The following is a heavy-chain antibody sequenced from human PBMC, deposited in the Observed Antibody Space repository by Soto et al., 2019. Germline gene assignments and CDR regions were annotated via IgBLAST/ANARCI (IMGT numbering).Heavy chain of an antibody. J-gene: IGHJ4*02. CDR1: GFTFSSYG. Sequence: GGSLRLSCAASGFTFSSYGMHWVRQAPGKGLEWVAVISYDGSNKYYADSVKGRFTISRDNSKNTLYLQMNSLRAEDTAVYYWAKEMTRFGDYPNEYYFDYWGQGTLVTVSS. D-gene: IGHD4-17*01. CDR2: ISYDGSNK. CDR3: AKEMTRFGDYPNEYYFDY. V-gene: IGHV3-30*18.